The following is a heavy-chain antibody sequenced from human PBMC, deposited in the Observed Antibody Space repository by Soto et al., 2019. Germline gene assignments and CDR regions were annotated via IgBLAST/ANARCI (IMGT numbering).Heavy chain of an antibody. J-gene: IGHJ4*02. CDR1: VFTFSSFA. D-gene: IGHD2-8*01. CDR2: TSYDGSNK. Sequence: PWWSLRLSCSGSVFTFSSFAMSRVRQAPGKGLEWVAATSYDGSNKYYADSVKGRFIISRDNSKNTLDLLLNTLRAEDTAVYYCAGVYYGGNSVNNYWGQGTPVTVSS. V-gene: IGHV3-30-3*01. CDR3: AGVYYGGNSVNNY.